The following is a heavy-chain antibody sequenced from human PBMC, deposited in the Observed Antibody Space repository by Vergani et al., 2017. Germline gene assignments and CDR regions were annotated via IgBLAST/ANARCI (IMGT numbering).Heavy chain of an antibody. Sequence: QVQLVESGGGVVQPGRSLRLSCAASGFTFSSYGMHWVRQAPGKGLEWVAVISYDGSNKYYADSVKGRFTISRDDSKNTLFLQMNGLKTEDIGVYYCTTDPRYCGDGSCXWLRDHHYYGMDVWGQGTTVTVSS. V-gene: IGHV3-30*03. CDR2: ISYDGSNK. D-gene: IGHD2-21*01. CDR3: TTDPRYCGDGSCXWLRDHHYYGMDV. CDR1: GFTFSSYG. J-gene: IGHJ6*02.